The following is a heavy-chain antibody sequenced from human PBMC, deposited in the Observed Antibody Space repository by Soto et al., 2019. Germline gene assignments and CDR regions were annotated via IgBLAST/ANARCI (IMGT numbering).Heavy chain of an antibody. J-gene: IGHJ5*01. CDR1: GGTFSSYA. V-gene: IGHV1-69*13. Sequence: SVKVSCKASGGTFSSYAISWVRQAPGQGLEWMGGIIPIFGTANYAQKFQGRVTITADESTSTAYMELSSLRSEDTAVYYCARYCSGGSCYFYYWFDAWGHRPPVTVSS. D-gene: IGHD2-15*01. CDR3: ARYCSGGSCYFYYWFDA. CDR2: IIPIFGTA.